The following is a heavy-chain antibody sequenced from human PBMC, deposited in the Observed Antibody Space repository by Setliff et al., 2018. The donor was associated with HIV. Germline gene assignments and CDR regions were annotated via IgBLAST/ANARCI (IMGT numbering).Heavy chain of an antibody. CDR2: IYYSGST. CDR3: ARQFWMLTTLYFDS. Sequence: PSETLSLTCTVSGGSISSSSYYWGWIRQPPGKGLEWIGSIYYSGSTYYNPSLKSRVTISVDTSKNQFSLKLSSVTAADTAVYYYARQFWMLTTLYFDSLGPGTLVTVSS. V-gene: IGHV4-39*01. CDR1: GGSISSSSYY. J-gene: IGHJ4*02. D-gene: IGHD3-16*01.